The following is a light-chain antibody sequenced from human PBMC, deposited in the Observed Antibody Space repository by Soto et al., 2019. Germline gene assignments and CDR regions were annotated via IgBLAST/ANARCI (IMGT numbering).Light chain of an antibody. CDR3: QQYNNWPRT. Sequence: IVLTQSPGTLSLSPGERATLSCRASRSVSSNLAWYQQKPGQAPRLLIYGASTRATGIPARFSGSGSGTEFTLTICCLQSEDFAVYYCQQYNNWPRTLGQGGKVDI. V-gene: IGKV3-15*01. CDR1: RSVSSN. CDR2: GAS. J-gene: IGKJ1*01.